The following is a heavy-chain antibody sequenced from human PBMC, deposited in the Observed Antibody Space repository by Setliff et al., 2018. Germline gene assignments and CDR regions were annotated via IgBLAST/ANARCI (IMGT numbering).Heavy chain of an antibody. J-gene: IGHJ3*02. V-gene: IGHV4-4*08. Sequence: PSETLSLTCSVSGGSISSYYWSWIRQPPGKGLEWIGYIYTRGSTNYNPSLQSRATISVDTAKKQFSLKLNSVTAADTAIYYCARGGGRIRQLGATGVHTFDIWGQGTMVTVSS. CDR1: GGSISSYY. CDR2: IYTRGST. D-gene: IGHD1-1*01. CDR3: ARGGGRIRQLGATGVHTFDI.